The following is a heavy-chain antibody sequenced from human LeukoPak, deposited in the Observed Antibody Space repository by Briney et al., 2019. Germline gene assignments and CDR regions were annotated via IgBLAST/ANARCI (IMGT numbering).Heavy chain of an antibody. Sequence: GGSLRLSCAASGVTFSRYWMTWVRQAPGKGLEWVANIKEDGSEKNYVDSVKGRFTISRDNAKNSLYLQMNRLRAEDTAVYYCARGSPLDYWGQGTLVTVSS. CDR3: ARGSPLDY. J-gene: IGHJ4*02. D-gene: IGHD6-19*01. CDR1: GVTFSRYW. CDR2: IKEDGSEK. V-gene: IGHV3-7*04.